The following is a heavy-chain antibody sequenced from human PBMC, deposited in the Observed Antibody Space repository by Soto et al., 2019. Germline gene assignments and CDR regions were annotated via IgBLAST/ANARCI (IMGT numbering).Heavy chain of an antibody. CDR3: ARAEKWVTGRTGDS. CDR1: GYTFINYG. Sequence: WASVKVSCKASGYTFINYGISWVRQAPGQGLEWMGWITGYNGNAKYVQSLQDRVTMYTDPSTSTAYMELRSLRYDDTAVYYCARAEKWVTGRTGDSWGQGTLVTVSS. D-gene: IGHD1-1*01. CDR2: ITGYNGNA. V-gene: IGHV1-18*01. J-gene: IGHJ4*02.